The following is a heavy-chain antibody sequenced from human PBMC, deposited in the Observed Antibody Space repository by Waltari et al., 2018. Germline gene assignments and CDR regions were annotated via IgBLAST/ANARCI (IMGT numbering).Heavy chain of an antibody. V-gene: IGHV3-21*03. Sequence: EVQLVESGGGLVKPGGSLRLSCAASGFSFSSYSMNWVRQAPGEGLEWVSSISTPPNYINYSDSVKGRITVSRDNAKNSLSLQMSSLRAEDTAIYYCARFRTDLHGTPYFDYWGQGTLVTVSP. D-gene: IGHD1-1*01. CDR2: ISTPPNYI. CDR3: ARFRTDLHGTPYFDY. CDR1: GFSFSSYS. J-gene: IGHJ4*02.